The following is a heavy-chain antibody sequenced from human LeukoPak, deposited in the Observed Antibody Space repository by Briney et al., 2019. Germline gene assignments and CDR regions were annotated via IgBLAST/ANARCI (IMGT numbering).Heavy chain of an antibody. Sequence: GGSVRLSCAASGFTFSSYAMSWVRQAPGKGLEWVSAISGSGGSTYYADSVKGRFTISRDNSKNTLYLQMNSLRAEDTAVYYCAKDSGHNWNYAWYFDYWGQGTRVTVSS. CDR2: ISGSGGST. J-gene: IGHJ4*02. D-gene: IGHD1-7*01. CDR3: AKDSGHNWNYAWYFDY. V-gene: IGHV3-23*01. CDR1: GFTFSSYA.